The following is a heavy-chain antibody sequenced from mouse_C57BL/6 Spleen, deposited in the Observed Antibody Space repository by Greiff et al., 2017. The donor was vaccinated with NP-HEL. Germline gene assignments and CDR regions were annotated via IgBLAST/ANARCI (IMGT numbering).Heavy chain of an antibody. Sequence: VQLQQSGPGLVKPSQSLSLTCSVTGYSITSGYYWNWIRQFPGNKLEWMGYISYDGSNNYNPSLKNRISITRDTSKNQFFLKLNSVTTEDTATYYCARDLLPYAMDYWGQGTSVTVSS. V-gene: IGHV3-6*01. D-gene: IGHD2-10*01. J-gene: IGHJ4*01. CDR1: GYSITSGYY. CDR2: ISYDGSN. CDR3: ARDLLPYAMDY.